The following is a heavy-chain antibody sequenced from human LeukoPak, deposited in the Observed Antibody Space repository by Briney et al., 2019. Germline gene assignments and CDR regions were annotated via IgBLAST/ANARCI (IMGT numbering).Heavy chain of an antibody. CDR2: IYYSGST. D-gene: IGHD1-26*01. CDR3: ARELRSGSYYFDY. J-gene: IGHJ4*02. Sequence: SETLSLTCTVSGGSISSSSYYWDWIRQPPGKGLEWIGSIYYSGSTYYNPSLKSRVTISVDTSKNQFSLKLSSVTAADTAVYYCARELRSGSYYFDYWGQGTLVTVSS. CDR1: GGSISSSSYY. V-gene: IGHV4-39*02.